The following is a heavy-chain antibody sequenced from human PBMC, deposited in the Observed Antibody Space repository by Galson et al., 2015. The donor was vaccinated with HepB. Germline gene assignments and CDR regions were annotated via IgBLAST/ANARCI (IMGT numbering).Heavy chain of an antibody. V-gene: IGHV1-18*01. D-gene: IGHD6-6*01. Sequence: VKVSCKASGYIFTNYSISWVRQAPGQGLEWMGWISTHSGNTNYAQKVQGRVTMTTDTSTRTTYMELRSLRFDDTAVYYCARGRYSTSPPDYWGQGTLVTVST. CDR2: ISTHSGNT. CDR3: ARGRYSTSPPDY. J-gene: IGHJ4*02. CDR1: GYIFTNYS.